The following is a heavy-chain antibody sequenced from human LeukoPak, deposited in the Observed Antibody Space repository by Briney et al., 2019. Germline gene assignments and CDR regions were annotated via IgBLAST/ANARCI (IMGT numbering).Heavy chain of an antibody. CDR1: GGTFSSYA. D-gene: IGHD1-26*01. V-gene: IGHV1-69*13. J-gene: IGHJ3*02. CDR3: ARGYRGAFDI. Sequence: ASVKVSCKASGGTFSSYAISWVRQVPGQGLEWMGGIIPIFGTANYAQKFQGRVTITADESTSTAYMELSSLRSEDTAVYYCARGYRGAFDIWGQGTMVTVSS. CDR2: IIPIFGTA.